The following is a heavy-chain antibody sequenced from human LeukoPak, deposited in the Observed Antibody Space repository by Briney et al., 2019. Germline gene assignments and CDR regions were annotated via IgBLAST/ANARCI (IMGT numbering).Heavy chain of an antibody. D-gene: IGHD3-16*02. CDR1: GYTFTSYG. J-gene: IGHJ6*02. Sequence: ASVKVSCKASGYTFTSYGISWVRQAPGQGLEWMGWISAYNGNTNYAQKLQGRVTMTTDTSTSTAYMELRSLRSDDTAVYYCARDPITFGGVIVPPYYYYGMDVWGQGTTVTVSS. V-gene: IGHV1-18*01. CDR2: ISAYNGNT. CDR3: ARDPITFGGVIVPPYYYYGMDV.